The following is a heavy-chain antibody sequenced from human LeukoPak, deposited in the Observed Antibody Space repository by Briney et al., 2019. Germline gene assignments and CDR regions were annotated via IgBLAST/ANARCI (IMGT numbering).Heavy chain of an antibody. CDR2: INHSGST. J-gene: IGHJ6*02. V-gene: IGHV4-34*01. CDR3: ARGLLVLYYYYGMDV. D-gene: IGHD6-13*01. Sequence: SETLSLTCAVYGGSFSGYYWSWIRQPPGKGLEWIGEINHSGSTNYNPSLKSRVTISVDTSKNQFSLKLSAVTAADTAVYYCARGLLVLYYYYGMDVWGQGTTVTVSS. CDR1: GGSFSGYY.